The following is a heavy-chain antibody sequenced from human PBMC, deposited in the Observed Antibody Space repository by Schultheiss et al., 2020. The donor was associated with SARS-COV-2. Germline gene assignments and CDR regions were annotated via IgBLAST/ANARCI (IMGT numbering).Heavy chain of an antibody. CDR1: GFTFSSYA. V-gene: IGHV3-23*01. Sequence: GGSLRLSCAASGFTFSSYAMSWVRQAPGKGLEWVSAISGSGGSTYYADSVKGRFTISRDDSKSIAYLQMNSLKTEDTAVYYCAKDGCSSTSCYLGYWGQGTLVTVSS. J-gene: IGHJ4*02. CDR2: ISGSGGST. D-gene: IGHD2-2*01. CDR3: AKDGCSSTSCYLGY.